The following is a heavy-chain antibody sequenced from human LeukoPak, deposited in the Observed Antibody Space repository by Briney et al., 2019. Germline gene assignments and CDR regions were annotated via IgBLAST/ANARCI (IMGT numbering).Heavy chain of an antibody. Sequence: GGSLRLSCAASEFTFSTYGMHWVRQAPGKGLGWVAVISYDGTNKYYADSVKGRFTISRDNSKNTLYLQMNNLRDEDTAVYYCARGGSSCFDSWGQGTLVTVSS. D-gene: IGHD6-13*01. J-gene: IGHJ4*02. CDR3: ARGGSSCFDS. V-gene: IGHV3-30*03. CDR1: EFTFSTYG. CDR2: ISYDGTNK.